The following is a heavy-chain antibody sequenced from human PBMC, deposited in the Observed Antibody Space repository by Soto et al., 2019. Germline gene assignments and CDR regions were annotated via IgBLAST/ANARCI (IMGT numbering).Heavy chain of an antibody. Sequence: SETLSLTCTVSGGSISSGDYYWSWIRQPPGKGLEWIGYIYYSGSTYYNPSLKSRVTISVDTSKNQFSLKLSSVTAADTAVYYCARATIVLVPAAMVSHWFDPWGQGTLVTVLL. CDR2: IYYSGST. CDR1: GGSISSGDYY. J-gene: IGHJ5*02. CDR3: ARATIVLVPAAMVSHWFDP. D-gene: IGHD2-2*01. V-gene: IGHV4-30-4*01.